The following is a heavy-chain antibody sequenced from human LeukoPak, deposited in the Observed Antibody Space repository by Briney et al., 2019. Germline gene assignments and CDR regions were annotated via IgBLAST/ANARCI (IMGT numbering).Heavy chain of an antibody. J-gene: IGHJ5*02. CDR1: GFTFTNYG. Sequence: PGRSLRLSCAASGFTFTNYGFHWVRQAPGKGLEWVAVIWYDGSKRYYVDSVKGRFTISRDNSKHTVYLQMNSLRAEDTAVYYCAREGFAPWGQGPLVTASS. CDR2: IWYDGSKR. V-gene: IGHV3-33*01. CDR3: AREGFAP.